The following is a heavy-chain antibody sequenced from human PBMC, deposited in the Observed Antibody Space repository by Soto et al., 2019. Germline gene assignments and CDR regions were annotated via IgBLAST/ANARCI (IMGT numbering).Heavy chain of an antibody. Sequence: GGSLRLACAASGFTFSSYAMSWVRQAPGKGLEWVSAISGSGGSTYYADSVKGRFTISRDNSKNTLYLQMNSLRAEDTAVYYCAKAADYDFWSGYYTRGNYYYYGMDVWGQGTTVTVSS. CDR3: AKAADYDFWSGYYTRGNYYYYGMDV. CDR1: GFTFSSYA. CDR2: ISGSGGST. J-gene: IGHJ6*02. D-gene: IGHD3-3*01. V-gene: IGHV3-23*01.